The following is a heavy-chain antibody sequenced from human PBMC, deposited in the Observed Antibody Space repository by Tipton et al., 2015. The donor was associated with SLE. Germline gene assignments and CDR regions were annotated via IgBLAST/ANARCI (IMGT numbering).Heavy chain of an antibody. D-gene: IGHD1-26*01. Sequence: SLRLSCAASGFTFSSYGMHWVRQAPGKGLEWVAIIWYDGSNTFYTDSVKGRFTISRDNAKNALYLQMDSLRVEDTAVYYCARNSGFDYWGQGTLVTVSS. CDR3: ARNSGFDY. V-gene: IGHV3-33*03. CDR2: IWYDGSNT. CDR1: GFTFSSYG. J-gene: IGHJ4*02.